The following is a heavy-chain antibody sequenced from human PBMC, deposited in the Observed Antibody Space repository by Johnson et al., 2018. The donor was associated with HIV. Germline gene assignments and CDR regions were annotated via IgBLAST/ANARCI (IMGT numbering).Heavy chain of an antibody. CDR1: GFTFSSYG. D-gene: IGHD1-26*01. J-gene: IGHJ3*02. CDR2: ISYDGSNK. V-gene: IGHV3-30*18. Sequence: QVQLVESGGGLVQPGGSLRLSCAASGFTFSSYGMHWVRQAPGKGLEWVAVISYDGSNKYYADSVKGRFTISRDNSKNTLYLQMNSLRAEDTAVYYCAKDMGGDRNAFDIWGQGTMVTVSS. CDR3: AKDMGGDRNAFDI.